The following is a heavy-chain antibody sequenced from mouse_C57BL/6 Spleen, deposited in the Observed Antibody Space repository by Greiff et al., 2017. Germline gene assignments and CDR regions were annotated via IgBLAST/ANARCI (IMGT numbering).Heavy chain of an antibody. Sequence: EVKLMESGGGLVKPGGSLKLSCAASGFTFSDYGMHWVRQAPEKGLEWVAYISSGSSTIYYADTVKGRFTISRDNAKNTLFLQMTSLRSEDTARYYCARGGGTGFDYWGQGTTLTVSS. V-gene: IGHV5-17*01. D-gene: IGHD4-1*01. CDR1: GFTFSDYG. CDR3: ARGGGTGFDY. J-gene: IGHJ2*01. CDR2: ISSGSSTI.